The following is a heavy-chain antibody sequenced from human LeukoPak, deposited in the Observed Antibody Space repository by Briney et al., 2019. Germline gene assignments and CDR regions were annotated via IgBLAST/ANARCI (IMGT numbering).Heavy chain of an antibody. Sequence: GGSLRLSCAASGFTFSNYWVTWIRQAPGKGLEWVANIKQDGSQKFYVDSVKGRFTISRDNAKNSLYLEMSSLRAEDTAIYYCALNYGANLRPPFDAWGPGILVTVSS. V-gene: IGHV3-7*03. D-gene: IGHD4/OR15-4a*01. CDR3: ALNYGANLRPPFDA. J-gene: IGHJ4*02. CDR2: IKQDGSQK. CDR1: GFTFSNYW.